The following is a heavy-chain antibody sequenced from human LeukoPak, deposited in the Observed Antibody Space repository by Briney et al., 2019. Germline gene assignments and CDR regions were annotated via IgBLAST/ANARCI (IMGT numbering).Heavy chain of an antibody. CDR3: APTHYDKGVYFDY. V-gene: IGHV3-53*05. Sequence: PGGSLRLSCAASEFTVSSNYMSWVRQAPGKGLEWVSVIYSGGSTYYADSVKGRFTISRDNSKNTLYLQMNSLRAEDTAVYYCAPTHYDKGVYFDYWGQGTLVTVSS. CDR1: EFTVSSNY. CDR2: IYSGGST. J-gene: IGHJ4*02. D-gene: IGHD3-22*01.